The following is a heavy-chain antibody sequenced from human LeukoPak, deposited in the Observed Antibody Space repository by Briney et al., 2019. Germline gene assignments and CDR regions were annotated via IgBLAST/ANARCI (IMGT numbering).Heavy chain of an antibody. CDR1: GFTLSSYA. D-gene: IGHD1-26*01. V-gene: IGHV3-23*01. CDR3: ARDRPTGSYYSIDY. CDR2: ISGSGGST. Sequence: PGGSLRLSCAASGFTLSSYAMSWVRQAPGKGLEWVSVISGSGGSTYYADSVKGRFTISRDNSKNTVYLQMNSLRVEDTAIYYCARDRPTGSYYSIDYWGQGTLATVSS. J-gene: IGHJ4*02.